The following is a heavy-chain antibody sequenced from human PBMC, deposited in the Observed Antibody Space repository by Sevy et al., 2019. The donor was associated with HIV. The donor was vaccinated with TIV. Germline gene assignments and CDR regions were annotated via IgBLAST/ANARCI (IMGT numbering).Heavy chain of an antibody. CDR2: ISYDGSDK. Sequence: GGSLRLSCAASGFTFSSYGMQWVHQASGKGLEWVAVISYDGSDKYYGDSVRGRFTISRDNSKNTLYLQMNSLRGEDTGLYYCAKEATRYSISSGRFDYWGQGTLVTVSS. D-gene: IGHD6-6*01. CDR1: GFTFSSYG. CDR3: AKEATRYSISSGRFDY. V-gene: IGHV3-30*18. J-gene: IGHJ4*02.